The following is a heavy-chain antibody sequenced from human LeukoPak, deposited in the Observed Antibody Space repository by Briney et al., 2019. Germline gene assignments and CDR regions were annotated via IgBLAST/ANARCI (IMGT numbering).Heavy chain of an antibody. CDR1: GFTFSSFD. J-gene: IGHJ6*03. CDR3: ARGPPRGKYYYMDV. CDR2: IGTASDT. V-gene: IGHV3-13*01. Sequence: VRSLRLSCAASGFTFSSFDMHWVRQPTGQGLEWVSTIGTASDTYYPGSVEGRFTLSRDNAKNSLYLQMNSLTAGDTAVYYCARGPPRGKYYYMDVWGKGTTVTVSS. D-gene: IGHD1-1*01.